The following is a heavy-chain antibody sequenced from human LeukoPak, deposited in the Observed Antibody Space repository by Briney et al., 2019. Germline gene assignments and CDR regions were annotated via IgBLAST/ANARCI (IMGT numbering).Heavy chain of an antibody. V-gene: IGHV5-51*01. CDR2: IYPGDSDT. D-gene: IGHD3-10*01. CDR3: ARLTMVRGGYMDV. J-gene: IGHJ6*03. CDR1: GYSFTNYW. Sequence: GESLKISCKASGYSFTNYWIGWVRQVPGKGLEWMGIIYPGDSDTRYSPSFQGQVTISADKSISTAYLQWSSLKASDTAMYYCARLTMVRGGYMDVWGKGTTVTISS.